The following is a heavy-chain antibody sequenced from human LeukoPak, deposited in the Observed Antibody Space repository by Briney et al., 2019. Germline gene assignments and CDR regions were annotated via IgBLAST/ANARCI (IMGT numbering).Heavy chain of an antibody. D-gene: IGHD3-3*01. CDR3: ARGPVYDFWSGYYYYYGMDV. CDR2: MNPNSGNT. Sequence: ASVKVSCKASGYTFTSYDINWVRQAPGQGLEWMGWMNPNSGNTGYAQKFQGRVTMTRNTSISTAYMELSSLRSEDTAVYYCARGPVYDFWSGYYYYYGMDVWGQGTTVTVSS. CDR1: GYTFTSYD. V-gene: IGHV1-8*01. J-gene: IGHJ6*02.